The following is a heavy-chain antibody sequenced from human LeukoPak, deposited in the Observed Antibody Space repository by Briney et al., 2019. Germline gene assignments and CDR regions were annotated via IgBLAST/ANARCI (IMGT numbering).Heavy chain of an antibody. J-gene: IGHJ4*02. CDR2: IWYDGSNK. V-gene: IGHV3-33*01. D-gene: IGHD3-10*01. CDR1: GFTFSSYG. CDR3: ARDRGVYYGSGSSFDY. Sequence: GGSLRLSCAASGFTFSSYGMHRVRQAPGKGLEWVAVIWYDGSNKYYADSVKGRFTISRDNSKNTLYLQMNSPRAEDTAVYYCARDRGVYYGSGSSFDYWGQGTLVTVSS.